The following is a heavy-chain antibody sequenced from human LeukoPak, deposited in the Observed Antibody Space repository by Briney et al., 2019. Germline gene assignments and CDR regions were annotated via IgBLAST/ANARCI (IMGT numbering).Heavy chain of an antibody. CDR2: IQYDGGNK. Sequence: PGGSLRLSCAASGFTFNSYGMNWVRQAPGKGLEWVAFIQYDGGNKHYADSVKGRFTISRDNSKSTVYLQMNDLRGEDTAVYYCTKAEGQSWLFSHYWGRGTLVTVSS. D-gene: IGHD3-22*01. CDR1: GFTFNSYG. CDR3: TKAEGQSWLFSHY. J-gene: IGHJ4*02. V-gene: IGHV3-30*02.